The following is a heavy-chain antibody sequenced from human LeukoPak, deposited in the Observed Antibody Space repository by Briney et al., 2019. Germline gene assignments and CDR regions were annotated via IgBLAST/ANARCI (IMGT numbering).Heavy chain of an antibody. CDR3: ARDLPLAAMAHGGY. J-gene: IGHJ4*02. CDR1: GFTFDDYG. Sequence: GGSLRLSCAASGFTFDDYGMSWVRQAPGKGLEWVSGINCNVGSTDYADSVKGRVTISRDNAKNSLYLQMNSLRAEDTALYYCARDLPLAAMAHGGYWGQGTLVTVSS. V-gene: IGHV3-20*04. CDR2: INCNVGST. D-gene: IGHD5-18*01.